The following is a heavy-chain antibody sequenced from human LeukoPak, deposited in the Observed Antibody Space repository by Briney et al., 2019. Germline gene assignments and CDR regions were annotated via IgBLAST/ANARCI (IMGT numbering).Heavy chain of an antibody. CDR2: ISSSGSTI. J-gene: IGHJ4*02. D-gene: IGHD3-3*01. Sequence: GGSLRLSCAASGFTFANYEMNWVRPAPGKGLEWVSYISSSGSTIYYADSVKGRFTVSRDNAKSSVFLQMNSLRAEDTAIYYCARDYRESAIFGVVYGIDYWGQGTLVTVSS. V-gene: IGHV3-48*03. CDR1: GFTFANYE. CDR3: ARDYRESAIFGVVYGIDY.